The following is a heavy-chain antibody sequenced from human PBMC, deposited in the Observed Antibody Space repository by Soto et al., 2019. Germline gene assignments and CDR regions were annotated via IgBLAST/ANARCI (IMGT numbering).Heavy chain of an antibody. CDR1: GFTFSSYG. CDR3: ARDALYDILTGYRYYFDY. Sequence: QVQLVESGGGVVQPGRSLRLSCAASGFTFSSYGMHWVRQAPGKGLEWVAVIWYDGSNKYYADSVKGRFTISRDNSKHTLYLQMNSLRAEDTAVYYCARDALYDILTGYRYYFDYWGQGTLVTVSS. V-gene: IGHV3-33*01. CDR2: IWYDGSNK. J-gene: IGHJ4*02. D-gene: IGHD3-9*01.